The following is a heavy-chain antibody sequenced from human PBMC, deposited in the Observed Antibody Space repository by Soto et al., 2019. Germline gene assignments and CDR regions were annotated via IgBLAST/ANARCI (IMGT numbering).Heavy chain of an antibody. V-gene: IGHV3-21*01. D-gene: IGHD7-27*01. CDR1: GFTFSSYS. CDR2: ISSSSSYI. CDR3: ASSGGWGSEDWYFDL. Sequence: GGSLRLSCAASGFTFSSYSMNWVRQAPGKGLEWVSSISSSSSYIYYADSVKGRFTISRDNAKNSLYLQMNSLRAEDTSGYYCASSGGWGSEDWYFDLWGRGTLVTVSS. J-gene: IGHJ2*01.